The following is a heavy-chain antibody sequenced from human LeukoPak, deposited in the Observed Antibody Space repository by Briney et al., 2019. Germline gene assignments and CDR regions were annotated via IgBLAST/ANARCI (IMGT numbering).Heavy chain of an antibody. Sequence: SETLSLTCTVSGGPISSYYWSWIRQPPGKGLEWIGYIYYSGSTNYNPSLKSRVTISVDTSKNQFSLKLSSVTAADTAVYYCAREYGETDAFDIWGQGTMVTVSS. CDR3: AREYGETDAFDI. V-gene: IGHV4-59*01. CDR1: GGPISSYY. D-gene: IGHD3-10*01. CDR2: IYYSGST. J-gene: IGHJ3*02.